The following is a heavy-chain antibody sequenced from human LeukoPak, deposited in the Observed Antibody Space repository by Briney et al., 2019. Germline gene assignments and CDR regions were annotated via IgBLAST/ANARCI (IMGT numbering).Heavy chain of an antibody. J-gene: IGHJ4*02. V-gene: IGHV1-18*01. CDR1: GYTFTSYD. CDR3: ARDLLELGCVV. CDR2: ISAYNGNT. D-gene: IGHD3-10*01. Sequence: RASVKVSCKASGYTFTSYDINWVRQAPGQGLEWMGWISAYNGNTNYAQKFQGRVTITADESTSTAYMELSSLRSEDTAVYYCARDLLELGCVVWGQGTLVTVSS.